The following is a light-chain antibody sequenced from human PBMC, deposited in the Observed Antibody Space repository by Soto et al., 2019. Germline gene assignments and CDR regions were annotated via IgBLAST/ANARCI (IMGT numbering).Light chain of an antibody. CDR3: QQYCDSPST. Sequence: IVLTQSPGTLSLSPGERATLSCRASQSVSSAFFAWYQHKPGQPLRLLIYAAASRATGIPDRFSGSGSATDFTLTISRLEPEDFAVYYCQQYCDSPSTFGRGTKVEIK. CDR1: QSVSSAF. J-gene: IGKJ4*02. CDR2: AAA. V-gene: IGKV3-20*01.